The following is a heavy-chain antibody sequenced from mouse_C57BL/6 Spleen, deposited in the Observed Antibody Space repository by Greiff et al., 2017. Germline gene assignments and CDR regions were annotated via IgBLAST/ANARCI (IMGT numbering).Heavy chain of an antibody. J-gene: IGHJ3*01. V-gene: IGHV3-6*01. CDR1: GYSITSGYY. CDR2: ISYDGSN. CDR3: ARDSLYYYGSSYDWAY. D-gene: IGHD1-1*01. Sequence: EVKLVESGPGLVKPSQSLSLTCSVTGYSITSGYYWNWIRQFPGNKLEWMGYISYDGSNNYNPSLKNRISITRDTSKNQFFLKLNSVTTEDTATYYCARDSLYYYGSSYDWAYWGQGTLVTVSA.